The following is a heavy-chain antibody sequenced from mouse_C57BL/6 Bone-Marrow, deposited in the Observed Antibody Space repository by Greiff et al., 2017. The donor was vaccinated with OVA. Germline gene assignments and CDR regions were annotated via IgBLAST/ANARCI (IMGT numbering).Heavy chain of an antibody. J-gene: IGHJ4*01. CDR3: ARRGAYSGSRGYAMDY. Sequence: VQLQQPGAELVKPGASVKLSCKASGYTFTSYWMHWVKQRPGQGLEWIGMIHPNSGSTNYNEKFKSKATMTVDKSSSTAYMQLSSLTSEDSAVYYCARRGAYSGSRGYAMDYWGQGTSVTVSS. CDR1: GYTFTSYW. D-gene: IGHD1-1*01. V-gene: IGHV1-64*01. CDR2: IHPNSGST.